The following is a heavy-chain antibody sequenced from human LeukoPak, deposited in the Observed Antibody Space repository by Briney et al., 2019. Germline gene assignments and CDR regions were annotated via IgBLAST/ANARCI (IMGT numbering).Heavy chain of an antibody. CDR3: ARQVPGIAAAGAGWDWFDP. D-gene: IGHD6-13*01. CDR2: INHSGST. Sequence: SETLSLTCAVYGGSFSGYYWSWIRQPPGKGLEWIGEINHSGSTNYNPSLKSRVTISVDTSKNQFSLKLSSVTAADTAVYYCARQVPGIAAAGAGWDWFDPWGQGTLVTVSS. J-gene: IGHJ5*02. CDR1: GGSFSGYY. V-gene: IGHV4-34*01.